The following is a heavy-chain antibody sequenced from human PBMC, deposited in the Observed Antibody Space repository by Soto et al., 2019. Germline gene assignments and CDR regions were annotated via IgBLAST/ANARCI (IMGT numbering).Heavy chain of an antibody. CDR2: IYYSGST. V-gene: IGHV4-30-4*01. D-gene: IGHD6-13*01. Sequence: SETLSLTCTVSGGSISSGDYYWSWIRQPPGKGLEWIGYIYYSGSTYYNPSLKSRVTISVDTSKNQFSLKLSSVTAADTAVYYCARAGGYSRSWYGYYYYGMDVWGQGTTVTVSS. CDR3: ARAGGYSRSWYGYYYYGMDV. J-gene: IGHJ6*02. CDR1: GGSISSGDYY.